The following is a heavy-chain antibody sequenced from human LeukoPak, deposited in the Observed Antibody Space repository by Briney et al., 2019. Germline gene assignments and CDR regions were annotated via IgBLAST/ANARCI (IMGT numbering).Heavy chain of an antibody. CDR1: GFTFSDYY. J-gene: IGHJ4*02. CDR3: ARGIEVVTAVRYFDY. V-gene: IGHV3-11*04. Sequence: PGGSLRLSCAASGFTFSDYYMSWIRQAPGKGLEWVSYISSSGSTIYYADSVKGRFTISRDNAKNSLYLQMNSLRAEDTAVYYCARGIEVVTAVRYFDYWGQGTLVTVSS. D-gene: IGHD2-21*02. CDR2: ISSSGSTI.